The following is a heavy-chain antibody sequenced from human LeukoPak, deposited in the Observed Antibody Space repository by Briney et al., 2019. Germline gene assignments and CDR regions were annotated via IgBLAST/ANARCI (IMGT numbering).Heavy chain of an antibody. CDR1: GGSISSYY. Sequence: PSETLSLTCTVSGGSISSYYWSWIRQPPGKGLEWIGYIYYSGSTNYNPSLKSRVTISVDTSKNQFSLKLSSVTAADTAVYYCAGSGSYEEEVYWGQGTLVTVSS. D-gene: IGHD1-26*01. J-gene: IGHJ4*02. V-gene: IGHV4-59*08. CDR3: AGSGSYEEEVY. CDR2: IYYSGST.